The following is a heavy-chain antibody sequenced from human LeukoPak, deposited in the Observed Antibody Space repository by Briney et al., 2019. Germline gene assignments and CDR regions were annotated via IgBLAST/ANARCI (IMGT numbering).Heavy chain of an antibody. CDR2: ISYDGSNK. D-gene: IGHD5-24*01. J-gene: IGHJ4*02. V-gene: IGHV3-30*18. CDR1: GFTFSSYG. CDR3: AKAGDGYKDRGYYFDY. Sequence: GRSLILSCAASGFTFSSYGMHWVRQAPGKGLEWVAVISYDGSNKYYADSVKGRFTISRDNSKNTLYLQMNSLRAEDTAVYYCAKAGDGYKDRGYYFDYWGQGTLVTVSS.